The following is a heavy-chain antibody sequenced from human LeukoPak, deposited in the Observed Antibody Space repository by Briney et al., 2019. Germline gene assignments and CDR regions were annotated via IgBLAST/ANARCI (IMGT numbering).Heavy chain of an antibody. CDR2: LKSKSDGGTR. J-gene: IGHJ4*02. D-gene: IGHD6-19*01. CDR1: GFTVTNAW. V-gene: IGHV3-15*05. CDR3: ARDAVN. Sequence: GGSLRLSCAASGFTVTNAWMNWVRQAPGRGLEWVGLLKSKSDGGTRDYAAPVKGRFTISRDDSSNTFYLQMNSLKDEDTAVYYCARDAVNWGQGTLVTVSS.